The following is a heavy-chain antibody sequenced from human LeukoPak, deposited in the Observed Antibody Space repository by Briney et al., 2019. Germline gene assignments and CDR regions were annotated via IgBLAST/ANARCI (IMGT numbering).Heavy chain of an antibody. CDR3: AKDGGVRNPWNRDSPGSFDY. V-gene: IGHV3-23*01. J-gene: IGHJ4*02. CDR2: ISGSGGST. D-gene: IGHD1/OR15-1a*01. CDR1: GFTFSSYG. Sequence: GGSLRLSCAASGFTFSSYGMSWVRQAPGKGLEWVSAISGSGGSTYYADSVKGRFTISRDNSKNTLYLQMNSLRAEDTAVYYCAKDGGVRNPWNRDSPGSFDYWGQGTLVTVSS.